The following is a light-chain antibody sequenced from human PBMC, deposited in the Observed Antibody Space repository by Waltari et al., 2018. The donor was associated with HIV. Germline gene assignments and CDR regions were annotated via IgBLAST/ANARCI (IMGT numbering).Light chain of an antibody. CDR3: QQLNSYPRT. CDR1: QAIGTS. V-gene: IGKV1-9*01. CDR2: AAS. J-gene: IGKJ1*01. Sequence: DVQLTQSPSFLSASVGSIVTITCRASQAIGTSLAWYQQKPGKAPNLLISAASTLQSGIPSRFSGDGSGTEFTLTISSLQAEDFATYYCQQLNSYPRTFGQGTKVDFK.